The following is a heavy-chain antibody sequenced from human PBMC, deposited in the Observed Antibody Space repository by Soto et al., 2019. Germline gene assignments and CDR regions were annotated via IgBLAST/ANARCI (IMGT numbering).Heavy chain of an antibody. J-gene: IGHJ4*02. Sequence: GGSLRLSCAASGFTFDDYAMHWVRQAPGKGLEWVSGISWNSGSIGYADSVKGRFTISRDNAKNSLYLQMNSLRAEDTALYYCAKDKGRAAAGIFDYWGQGTLVTSPQ. CDR1: GFTFDDYA. V-gene: IGHV3-9*01. CDR3: AKDKGRAAAGIFDY. D-gene: IGHD6-13*01. CDR2: ISWNSGSI.